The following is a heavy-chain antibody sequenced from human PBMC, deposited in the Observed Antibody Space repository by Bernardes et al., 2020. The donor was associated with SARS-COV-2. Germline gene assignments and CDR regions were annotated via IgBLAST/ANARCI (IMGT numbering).Heavy chain of an antibody. CDR1: GFTFNDYG. D-gene: IGHD5-18*01. Sequence: VGSLRLSCAASGFTFNDYGMSWVRQVPGKGLEWVSGIDWNGGGTGYADSVKGRFTISRDNAKKTLYLQMNGLRVEDTALYHCARGYRSTYYYNGMDVWGQGTTVTVSS. CDR3: ARGYRSTYYYNGMDV. V-gene: IGHV3-20*01. CDR2: IDWNGGGT. J-gene: IGHJ6*02.